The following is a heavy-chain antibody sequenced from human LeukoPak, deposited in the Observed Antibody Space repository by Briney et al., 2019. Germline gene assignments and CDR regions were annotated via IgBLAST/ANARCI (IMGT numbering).Heavy chain of an antibody. D-gene: IGHD3-10*01. CDR3: ATSGSYSYYYYYYGMDV. CDR1: GFTFSIYW. CDR2: INSDGSST. Sequence: PGGSLRLSCAASGFTFSIYWMHWVRHAPGKGLVWVSRINSDGSSTSYADSVKGRFTISRDNAKNTMYLQMNSLRAEDTAVYYCATSGSYSYYYYYYGMDVWGQGTTVTVSS. J-gene: IGHJ6*02. V-gene: IGHV3-74*01.